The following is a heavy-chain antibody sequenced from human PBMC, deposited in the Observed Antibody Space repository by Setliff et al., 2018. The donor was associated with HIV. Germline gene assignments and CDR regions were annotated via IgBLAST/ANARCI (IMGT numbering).Heavy chain of an antibody. J-gene: IGHJ4*02. V-gene: IGHV4-59*01. D-gene: IGHD2-15*01. CDR2: IYSNGGT. CDR1: GVSISSYY. Sequence: SETLSLTCTVSGVSISSYYWSWIRQPPGKGLEYIGYIYSNGGTNYNPSLESRVTISVDAAKNQFSLKLSSVTTADTAVYYCARATATWLVDNWGQGTLVTVSS. CDR3: ARATATWLVDN.